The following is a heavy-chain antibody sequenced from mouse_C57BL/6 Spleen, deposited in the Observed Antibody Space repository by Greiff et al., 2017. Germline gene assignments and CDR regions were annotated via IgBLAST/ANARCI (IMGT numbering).Heavy chain of an antibody. CDR2: IHPNSGST. CDR1: GYTFTSYW. D-gene: IGHD2-5*01. J-gene: IGHJ3*01. V-gene: IGHV1-64*01. Sequence: QVQLQQPGAELVKPGASVKLSCKASGYTFTSYWMHWVKQRPGQGLEWIGMIHPNSGSTNYNEKFKSKATLTVDKSSSTAYMQLSSLTSEDSAVYYCARGALYSNLFAYWGQGTLVTVTA. CDR3: ARGALYSNLFAY.